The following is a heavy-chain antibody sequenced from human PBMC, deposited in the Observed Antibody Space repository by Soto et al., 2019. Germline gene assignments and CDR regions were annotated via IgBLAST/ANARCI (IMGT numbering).Heavy chain of an antibody. Sequence: QVQLVQSGAEVKKPGSSVKISCKDSGGTFSTYSMFWVRQAPGQGLEWMGRIIPMLGVRNYAQRFQDRVTIIADKSTATVHMELSSLRSEDTALYYCTIGSWSGEVFDIWGQGTMVTVSS. CDR1: GGTFSTYS. J-gene: IGHJ3*02. V-gene: IGHV1-69*02. D-gene: IGHD2-21*01. CDR3: TIGSWSGEVFDI. CDR2: IIPMLGVR.